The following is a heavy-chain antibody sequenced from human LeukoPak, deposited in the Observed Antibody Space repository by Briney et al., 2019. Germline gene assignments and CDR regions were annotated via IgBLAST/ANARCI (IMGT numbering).Heavy chain of an antibody. J-gene: IGHJ4*02. D-gene: IGHD1-1*01. Sequence: GGSLRLSCAASGFTFSSYSMKWVRQAPGKGLEWVSSIISSSSYIYYADSVKGRFTISRDNAKNSLYLQMNSLRAEDTAVYYCARDHETIDYWGQGTLVTVSS. V-gene: IGHV3-21*01. CDR3: ARDHETIDY. CDR2: IISSSSYI. CDR1: GFTFSSYS.